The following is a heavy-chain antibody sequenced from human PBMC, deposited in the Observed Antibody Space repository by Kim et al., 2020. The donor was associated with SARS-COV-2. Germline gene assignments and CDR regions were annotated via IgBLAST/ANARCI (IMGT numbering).Heavy chain of an antibody. J-gene: IGHJ4*02. Sequence: GGSLRLSCAASGFTFSSYGMHWVRQAPGKGLEWVAVISYDGSNKYYADSVKGRCTISRDNSKNTLYLQMNSLRAEDTAVYYCAKDMPGLWLPGYFDYWGQGTLVTVSS. D-gene: IGHD2-2*01. CDR3: AKDMPGLWLPGYFDY. CDR2: ISYDGSNK. V-gene: IGHV3-30*18. CDR1: GFTFSSYG.